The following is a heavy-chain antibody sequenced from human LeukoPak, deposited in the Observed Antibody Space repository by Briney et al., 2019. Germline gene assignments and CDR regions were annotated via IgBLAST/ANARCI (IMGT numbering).Heavy chain of an antibody. D-gene: IGHD2/OR15-2a*01. Sequence: PSETLSLTCSVSGGSVRGRYYCWGWIRQAPGKGLEWIANIYYSGNTFYNPSLKSRVSIFVESSKHHLSLNFTSVTAADTAVYYCARSNIWEDAFDIWGQGTMVTVSS. CDR1: GGSVRGRYYC. CDR2: IYYSGNT. CDR3: ARSNIWEDAFDI. J-gene: IGHJ3*02. V-gene: IGHV4-39*02.